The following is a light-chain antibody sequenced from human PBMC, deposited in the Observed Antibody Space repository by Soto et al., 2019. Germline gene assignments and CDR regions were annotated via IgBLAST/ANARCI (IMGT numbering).Light chain of an antibody. CDR3: QQYAGSPRT. J-gene: IGKJ1*01. V-gene: IGKV3-20*01. CDR2: GAS. Sequence: EIVLTQSPGTLSLSPGERATLSCRSSQSVTSNYLAWYQQKPGQAPRLLIYGASTRATGIPARFSGSGSGTDFTLTINRVEPEDFAVYFCQQYAGSPRTFGQGTKVDI. CDR1: QSVTSNY.